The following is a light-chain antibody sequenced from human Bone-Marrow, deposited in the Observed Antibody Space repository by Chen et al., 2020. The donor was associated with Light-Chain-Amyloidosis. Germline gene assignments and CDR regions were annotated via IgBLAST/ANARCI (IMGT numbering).Light chain of an antibody. J-gene: IGLJ1*01. CDR1: SSDVGGYNH. V-gene: IGLV2-14*01. Sequence: QSALTQPASVSGSPGQSITISCTGTSSDVGGYNHVSWYQHHPGKAPKLMIYEVSNRPSGISNRFSGSKSGITASLSISGLQAEDEADYYCSSYTSSVSYVFGSGTKVTVL. CDR2: EVS. CDR3: SSYTSSVSYV.